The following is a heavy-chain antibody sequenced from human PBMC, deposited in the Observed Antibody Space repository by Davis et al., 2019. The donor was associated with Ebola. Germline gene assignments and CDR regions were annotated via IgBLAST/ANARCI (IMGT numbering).Heavy chain of an antibody. D-gene: IGHD1-26*01. V-gene: IGHV1-8*01. CDR2: MNPNSGNT. CDR3: ARVGPATTTFDY. Sequence: AASVKVSCKASGYTFTSYDINWVRQATGQGLEWMGWMNPNSGNTGYAQKFQGRVTMTRNTSISTAYMELSSLRSEDTAVYYCARVGPATTTFDYWGQGTLVTVSS. J-gene: IGHJ4*02. CDR1: GYTFTSYD.